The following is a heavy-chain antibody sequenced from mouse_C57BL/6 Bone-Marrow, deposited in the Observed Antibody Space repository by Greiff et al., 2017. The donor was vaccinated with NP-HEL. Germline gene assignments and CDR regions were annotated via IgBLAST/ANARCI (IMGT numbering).Heavy chain of an antibody. Sequence: EVMLVESGGGLVKPGGSLKLSCAASGFTFSSYAMSWVRQTPEKRLEWVATISDGGSYTYYPDNVKGRFTISRDNAKNNLYLQMSHLKSEDTAMYYCARVPTTVVDYFDYWGQGTTRTVSS. V-gene: IGHV5-4*03. D-gene: IGHD1-1*01. CDR1: GFTFSSYA. CDR3: ARVPTTVVDYFDY. CDR2: ISDGGSYT. J-gene: IGHJ2*01.